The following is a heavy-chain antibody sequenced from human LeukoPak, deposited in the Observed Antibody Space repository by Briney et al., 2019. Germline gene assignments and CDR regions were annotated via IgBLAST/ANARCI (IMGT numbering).Heavy chain of an antibody. J-gene: IGHJ4*02. Sequence: PSQTLSLTCTVSGGSISSGGYYWSWIRQHPGKGLEWIGYIYYSGSTYYNPSLKSRVTISVDTSKNQFSLKLSSVTAADTAVYCCARVNEHDYPDLPFDYWGQGTLVTVSS. V-gene: IGHV4-31*03. CDR3: ARVNEHDYPDLPFDY. D-gene: IGHD4-11*01. CDR1: GGSISSGGYY. CDR2: IYYSGST.